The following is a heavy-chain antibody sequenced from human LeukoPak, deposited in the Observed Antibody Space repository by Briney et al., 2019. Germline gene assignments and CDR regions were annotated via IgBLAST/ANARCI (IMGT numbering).Heavy chain of an antibody. CDR2: IYTSGST. CDR3: ARVPSTWFSSGWYEDY. V-gene: IGHV4-4*07. J-gene: IGHJ4*02. Sequence: SQTLSLTCTVSGGSISSYYWSWIRQPAGKGLEWIRRIYTSGSTNYNPSLKSRVTMSVDTSKNQFSLKLSSVTAADTAVYYCARVPSTWFSSGWYEDYWGQGTLVTVSS. D-gene: IGHD6-19*01. CDR1: GGSISSYY.